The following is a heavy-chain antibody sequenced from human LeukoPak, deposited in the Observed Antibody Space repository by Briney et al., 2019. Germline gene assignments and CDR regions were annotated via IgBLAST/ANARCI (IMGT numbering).Heavy chain of an antibody. D-gene: IGHD5-24*01. CDR3: AKRGRDGYNYDF. V-gene: IGHV3-23*01. CDR1: GFTFSNAW. Sequence: GGSLRLSCATSGFTFSNAWMNWVRQAPGKGLEWVSDISGSGGSTYYADSVKGRFTISRDNSKNTLYLQMNSLRAEDTAVYYCAKRGRDGYNYDFWGQGTLVTVSS. J-gene: IGHJ4*02. CDR2: ISGSGGST.